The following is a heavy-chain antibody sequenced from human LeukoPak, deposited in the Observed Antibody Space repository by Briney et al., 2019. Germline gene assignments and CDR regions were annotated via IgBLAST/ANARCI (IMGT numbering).Heavy chain of an antibody. CDR1: GGSFSGYY. D-gene: IGHD3-10*01. V-gene: IGHV4-34*01. CDR3: ARIRGSTYPRLDH. J-gene: IGHJ4*02. Sequence: SETLSLTCAVYGGSFSGYYWSWIRQPPGKGLEWIGEINHSGSTNYNPSLKSRVTISVDTSKNQFSLKLSSVTAADTAVYYCARIRGSTYPRLDHWGQGTLVTVSS. CDR2: INHSGST.